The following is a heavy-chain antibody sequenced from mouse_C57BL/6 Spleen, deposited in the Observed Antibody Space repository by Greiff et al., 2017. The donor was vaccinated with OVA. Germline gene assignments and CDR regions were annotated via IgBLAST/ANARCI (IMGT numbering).Heavy chain of an antibody. Sequence: VQLQQSGPGLVQPSQSLSITCTVSGFSLTSYGVHWVRQSPGKGLEWLGVIWSGGSTDYNAAFISRLSISKDNSKSQVFFKMNSLQADDTAIYYCARMHYYGSSYWYFDVWGTGTTVTVSS. D-gene: IGHD1-1*01. J-gene: IGHJ1*03. V-gene: IGHV2-2*01. CDR2: IWSGGST. CDR1: GFSLTSYG. CDR3: ARMHYYGSSYWYFDV.